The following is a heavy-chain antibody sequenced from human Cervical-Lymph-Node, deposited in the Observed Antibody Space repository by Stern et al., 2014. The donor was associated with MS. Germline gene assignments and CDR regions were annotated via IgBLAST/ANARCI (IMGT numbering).Heavy chain of an antibody. D-gene: IGHD7-27*01. J-gene: IGHJ3*02. CDR1: GYNFNNYG. CDR2: IPAHNGNT. CDR3: ARITGVGAFDI. V-gene: IGHV1-18*01. Sequence: QVHLVQSGPEVQKPGASVKVSCKSSGYNFNNYGITWVRQAPGQGLEWMGRIPAHNGNTNYAQKVQGRVTMTTNTSANTAYMELRSLRSDDTAVYYCARITGVGAFDIWGQGTMITVSS.